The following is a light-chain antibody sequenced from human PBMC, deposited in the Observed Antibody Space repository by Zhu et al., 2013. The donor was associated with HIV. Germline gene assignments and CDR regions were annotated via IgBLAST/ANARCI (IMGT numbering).Light chain of an antibody. Sequence: QSALTQPASVSGSPGQSITISCTGTSSNVGGYNLVSWCQQHPGKAPQLMIYEDNKRPSGVSNRFSASKSGNTASLTISGLQAEDEADYYCCSYAGGGTYVFGTGTKVTVL. V-gene: IGLV2-23*01. J-gene: IGLJ1*01. CDR2: EDN. CDR1: SSNVGGYNL. CDR3: CSYAGGGTYV.